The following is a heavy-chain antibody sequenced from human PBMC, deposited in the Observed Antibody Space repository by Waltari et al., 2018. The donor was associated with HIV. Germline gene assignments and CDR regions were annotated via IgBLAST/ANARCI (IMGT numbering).Heavy chain of an antibody. V-gene: IGHV3-73*02. J-gene: IGHJ4*02. CDR3: TRPGLNNGWYV. CDR1: GFTFSAPA. CDR2: IRSKLKNFAT. D-gene: IGHD6-19*01. Sequence: EMQLVESGGALVQPGGSLPLSCAAPGFTFSAPAVHWVRQTPGKGLEWVGRIRSKLKNFATSYADSVKGRFAISRDDSNNTAFLQMSSLKIEDTAVYYCTRPGLNNGWYVWGQGTLVTVSS.